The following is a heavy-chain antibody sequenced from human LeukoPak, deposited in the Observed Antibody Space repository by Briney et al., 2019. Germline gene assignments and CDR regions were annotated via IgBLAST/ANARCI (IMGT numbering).Heavy chain of an antibody. V-gene: IGHV3-9*01. D-gene: IGHD4-23*01. CDR2: ISWNSGSI. CDR3: AKDIAYGGNSHAFDI. Sequence: GGSLRLSCAASGFTFDDYAMHWVRQAPGKGLEWVSGISWNSGSIGYADSVKGRFTISRDNAKNSLYLQMNSLRAEDTALYYCAKDIAYGGNSHAFDIWGQGTMVTVSS. J-gene: IGHJ3*02. CDR1: GFTFDDYA.